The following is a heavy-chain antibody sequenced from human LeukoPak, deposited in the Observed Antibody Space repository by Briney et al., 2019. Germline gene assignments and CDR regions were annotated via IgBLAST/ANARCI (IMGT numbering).Heavy chain of an antibody. Sequence: PSETLSPTCTVSGGSISSSSYYWGWIRQPPGKGLEWIGSIYYSGSTYYNPSLKSRVTISVDTSKNQFSLKLSSVTAADTAVYYCARRDLDAFDIWGQGTMVTVSS. V-gene: IGHV4-39*01. CDR1: GGSISSSSYY. J-gene: IGHJ3*02. CDR2: IYYSGST. CDR3: ARRDLDAFDI.